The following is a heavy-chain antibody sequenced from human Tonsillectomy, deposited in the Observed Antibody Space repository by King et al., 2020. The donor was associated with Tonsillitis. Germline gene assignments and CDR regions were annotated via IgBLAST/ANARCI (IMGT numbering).Heavy chain of an antibody. CDR2: ISYHGGWR. V-gene: IGHV3-64D*06. Sequence: VQLVESGGGLVQPGGSLTLSCSASTSQFTFSSFNMHWVRQAPGKGLEFVSVISYHGGWRYYADSVKGRFTISRDNSRKMLYLQMTSLRPEDTALYYCVKEGGERERGAFDLWGQGTMVTVSS. J-gene: IGHJ3*01. CDR1: QFTFSSFN. D-gene: IGHD1-1*01. CDR3: VKEGGERERGAFDL.